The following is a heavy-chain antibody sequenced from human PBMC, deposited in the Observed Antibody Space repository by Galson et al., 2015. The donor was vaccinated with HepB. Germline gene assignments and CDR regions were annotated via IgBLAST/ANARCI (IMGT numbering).Heavy chain of an antibody. D-gene: IGHD2-2*01. V-gene: IGHV3-23*01. J-gene: IGHJ6*02. CDR3: AKNSGYCSSTSCYYYYYGMDV. CDR2: ISGSGGST. CDR1: GFTFSSYA. Sequence: SLRLSCAASGFTFSSYAMSWVRQAPGKGLEWVSAISGSGGSTYYADSVKGRFTISRDNSKNTLYLQMNSLRAEDTAVYYCAKNSGYCSSTSCYYYYYGMDVWGQGTTVTVSS.